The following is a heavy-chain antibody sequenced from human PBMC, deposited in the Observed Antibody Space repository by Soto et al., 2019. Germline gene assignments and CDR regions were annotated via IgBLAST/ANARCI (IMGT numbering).Heavy chain of an antibody. CDR1: GYTFAQLS. CDR2: FEAEDGET. Sequence: ASVKVSCRVSGYTFAQLSIHWVRQAPGKGLEWMGGFEAEDGETFHAQNFQGRITLTEDTSTDTAYLELRSLRSEDTAVYFCLVHQGSQYYYGLDVWGQGTTVTVPS. D-gene: IGHD3-10*01. V-gene: IGHV1-24*01. J-gene: IGHJ6*02. CDR3: LVHQGSQYYYGLDV.